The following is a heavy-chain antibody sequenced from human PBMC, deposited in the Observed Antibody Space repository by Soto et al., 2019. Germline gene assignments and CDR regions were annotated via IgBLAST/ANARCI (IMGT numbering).Heavy chain of an antibody. CDR2: ISAYNGNT. J-gene: IGHJ6*03. CDR3: ARVRQLVGYFHYYMDV. V-gene: IGHV1-18*01. CDR1: GYTFTNYG. Sequence: QVQLLQSGAEVKKPGASVKVSCKASGYTFTNYGITWVRQAPGQGLEWMGWISAYNGNTHYTQRLQGRVTMTTDTSTSTVYMELRGQRSDDTAVYYCARVRQLVGYFHYYMDVWGKGTTVTVSS. D-gene: IGHD6-6*01.